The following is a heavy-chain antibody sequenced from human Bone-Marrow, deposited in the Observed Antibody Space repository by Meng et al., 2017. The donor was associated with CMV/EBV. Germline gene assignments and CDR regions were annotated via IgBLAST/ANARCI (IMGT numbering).Heavy chain of an antibody. J-gene: IGHJ6*02. D-gene: IGHD2-2*01. CDR1: GYTFTGYY. Sequence: ASVKVSCKGSGYTFTGYYLHWVRQAAGQGPEWMGWINPKSGATNYAEKFQGRVTLTRDTSINTAYMELSRLTSDDTAVYFCARDGRAPGSSYNFYGIDVWGQGTTVTVPS. CDR2: INPKSGAT. CDR3: ARDGRAPGSSYNFYGIDV. V-gene: IGHV1-2*02.